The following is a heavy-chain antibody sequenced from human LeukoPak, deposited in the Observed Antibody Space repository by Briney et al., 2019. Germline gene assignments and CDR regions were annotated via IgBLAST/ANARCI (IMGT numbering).Heavy chain of an antibody. J-gene: IGHJ4*02. D-gene: IGHD3-10*01. CDR2: IKEDGSEK. Sequence: GGSLRLSCAASGFTFSSFWMSWVRQTPGTGLEWVANIKEDGSEKYYVDSVKGRFTISRDNAKNSLDLQMNSLRAEDTAVYYCTRIPPHGSGIYEYWGQGTLVAVSS. CDR1: GFTFSSFW. CDR3: TRIPPHGSGIYEY. V-gene: IGHV3-7*01.